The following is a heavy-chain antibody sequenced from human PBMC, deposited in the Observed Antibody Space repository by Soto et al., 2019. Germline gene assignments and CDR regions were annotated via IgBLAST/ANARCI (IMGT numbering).Heavy chain of an antibody. D-gene: IGHD5-12*01. CDR1: SGSISSSSFY. CDR2: ISYTGNT. CDR3: ASPGVDIGLAEEHIYWFFDF. J-gene: IGHJ2*01. Sequence: QPQLQESGPGLVKPSETLSLTCTVSSGSISSSSFYWSWIRQSPAKGLEWIGTISYTGNTYYNPSLESRVTISVDTSKTQFSRHLSSVTAADTAGYYCASPGVDIGLAEEHIYWFFDFWGRGTLVTVSS. V-gene: IGHV4-39*01.